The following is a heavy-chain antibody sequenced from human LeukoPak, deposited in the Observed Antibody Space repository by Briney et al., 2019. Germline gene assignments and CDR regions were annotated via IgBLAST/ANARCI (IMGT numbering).Heavy chain of an antibody. Sequence: GGSLRLSCAASGFSFSTYDMSWVRQAPGRGLECVSYISGSAGGSAYYADAVKGRFTISRDNSKSTLYLQMGSLRAEDTAFYYCAKGAWLDDWGQGALVTVSS. CDR3: AKGAWLDD. CDR2: ISGSAGGSA. V-gene: IGHV3-23*01. CDR1: GFSFSTYD. J-gene: IGHJ4*02.